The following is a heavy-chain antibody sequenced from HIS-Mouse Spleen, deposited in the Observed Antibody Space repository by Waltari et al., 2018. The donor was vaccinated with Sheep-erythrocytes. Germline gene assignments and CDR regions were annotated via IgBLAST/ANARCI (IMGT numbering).Heavy chain of an antibody. CDR2: IIPIRGIA. D-gene: IGHD1-26*01. J-gene: IGHJ4*02. CDR1: GGTFSSYA. V-gene: IGHV1-69*04. CDR3: AQTGATTPHFDY. Sequence: QVQLVQSGAEVKKPGSSVKVSCKASGGTFSSYANSWVRQAPGQGLEWMGGIIPIRGIANYAQKSQGRVTITADKSTSTAYMELSSLRSEDTAVYYCAQTGATTPHFDYWGQGTLVTVSS.